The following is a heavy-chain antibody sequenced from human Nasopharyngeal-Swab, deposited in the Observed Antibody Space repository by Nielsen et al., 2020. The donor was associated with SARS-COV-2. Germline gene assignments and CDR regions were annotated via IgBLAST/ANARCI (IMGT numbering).Heavy chain of an antibody. D-gene: IGHD2-15*01. CDR2: ILPMIGLT. Sequence: SVKVSCKASGGTFSSNGITWVRQAPGQGLEWMGGILPMIGLTNYAQKFQGRVIITADKSTSTTYMDLSSLTSEDTAVYYCARDIGHCSSGHCYGDWFDPWGQGTLVTVSS. V-gene: IGHV1-69*10. CDR3: ARDIGHCSSGHCYGDWFDP. CDR1: GGTFSSNG. J-gene: IGHJ5*02.